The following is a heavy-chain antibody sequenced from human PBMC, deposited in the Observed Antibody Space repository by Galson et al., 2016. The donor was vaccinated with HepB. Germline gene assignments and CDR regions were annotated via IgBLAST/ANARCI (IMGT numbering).Heavy chain of an antibody. J-gene: IGHJ5*02. CDR1: GFTFSSYA. Sequence: SLRLSCAASGFTFSSYAMHWARQAPGRGLEWVALLSYDGHSKYYADSVKGRFTISRDISKNTLYLQMNSRRPEDTAVYFCARGEVLGGGHFDHWGQGTLVIVSS. V-gene: IGHV3-30*04. CDR2: LSYDGHSK. CDR3: ARGEVLGGGHFDH. D-gene: IGHD3-16*01.